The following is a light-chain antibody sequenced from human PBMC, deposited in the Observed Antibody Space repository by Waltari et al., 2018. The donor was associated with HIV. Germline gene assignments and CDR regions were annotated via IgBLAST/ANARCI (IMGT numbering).Light chain of an antibody. Sequence: EVVLTQSPGTVSLSQGERATISCRASQSVNTNYLAWYQQTPGQAPRLLIYEASGRATGIPDRFSGSGSGTDFTLTISRVEPEDFAVYFCQQYGISPITFGQGTRLE. CDR3: QQYGISPIT. CDR1: QSVNTNY. CDR2: EAS. J-gene: IGKJ5*01. V-gene: IGKV3-20*01.